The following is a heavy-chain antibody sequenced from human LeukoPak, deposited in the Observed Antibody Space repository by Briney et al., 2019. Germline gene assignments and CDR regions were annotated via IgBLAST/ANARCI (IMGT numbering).Heavy chain of an antibody. J-gene: IGHJ4*02. V-gene: IGHV3-7*01. Sequence: GGSLRLSCAAPGITFSSYWMSWVRQAPGKGLEGVANIKQDGSEKYYVDSVKGRFTISRDNAKKLLYLQMNSLRVEDTAVYYCASDEQVLPQTDYWGQGTLVTVSS. D-gene: IGHD4/OR15-4a*01. CDR3: ASDEQVLPQTDY. CDR1: GITFSSYW. CDR2: IKQDGSEK.